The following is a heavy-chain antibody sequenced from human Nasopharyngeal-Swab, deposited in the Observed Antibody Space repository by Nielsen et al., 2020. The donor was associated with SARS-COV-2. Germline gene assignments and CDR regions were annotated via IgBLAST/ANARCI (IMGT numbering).Heavy chain of an antibody. CDR3: ARGELHSWLWELLYHPLDVLDF. CDR1: GGSISSYY. J-gene: IGHJ3*01. V-gene: IGHV4-59*08. Sequence: GSLRLSCTVSGGSISSYYWSWIRQPPGKGLEWIGYIYYSGSTNYNPSLKSRVAISVDTSKNQFSLKLDSVSAADTAMYYCARGELHSWLWELLYHPLDVLDFWGQGTLVIVSS. CDR2: IYYSGST. D-gene: IGHD3-10*01.